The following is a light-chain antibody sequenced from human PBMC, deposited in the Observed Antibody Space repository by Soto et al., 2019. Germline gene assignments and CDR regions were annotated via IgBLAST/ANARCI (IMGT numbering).Light chain of an antibody. CDR3: QQYGRSSPIT. Sequence: EIVLTQSPGTLSLSLGERATLSCRASQSVRSNYLAWYQQKPGQAPMLLISGASSRATGIPDRFSGGGSGTDFTRTINRLEPEDCAVYFCQQYGRSSPITFGQGTRLEIK. CDR1: QSVRSNY. V-gene: IGKV3-20*01. CDR2: GAS. J-gene: IGKJ5*01.